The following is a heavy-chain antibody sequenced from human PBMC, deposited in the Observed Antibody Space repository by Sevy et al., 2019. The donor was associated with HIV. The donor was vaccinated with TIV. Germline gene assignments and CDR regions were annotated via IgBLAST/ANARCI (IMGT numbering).Heavy chain of an antibody. J-gene: IGHJ4*02. V-gene: IGHV4-59*01. CDR2: IHYGGRT. CDR3: AREATGAFDY. CDR1: GGSITTYY. D-gene: IGHD5-12*01. Sequence: SETLSLTCTASGGSITTYYWSWIRQPPGKGLEWIGYIHYGGRTNYNPSLKSRLTISVDTSNNQFSLKLTSVTAADTAVYYCAREATGAFDYWGQGTLVTVSS.